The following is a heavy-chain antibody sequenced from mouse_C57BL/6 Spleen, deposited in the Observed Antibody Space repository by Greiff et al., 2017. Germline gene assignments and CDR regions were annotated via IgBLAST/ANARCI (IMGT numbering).Heavy chain of an antibody. D-gene: IGHD2-1*01. CDR3: AKGGYGNYAYYAMDY. CDR2: ISYDGSN. J-gene: IGHJ4*01. CDR1: GYSITSGYY. Sequence: EVQLVESGPGLVKPSQSLSLTCSVTGYSITSGYYWNWIRQFPGNKLEWMGYISYDGSNNYNPSLKNRISITRDTSKNQFFLKLNSVTTEDTATYYCAKGGYGNYAYYAMDYWGQGTSVTVSS. V-gene: IGHV3-6*01.